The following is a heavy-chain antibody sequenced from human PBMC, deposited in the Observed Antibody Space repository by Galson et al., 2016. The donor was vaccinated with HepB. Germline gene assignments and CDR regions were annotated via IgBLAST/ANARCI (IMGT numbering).Heavy chain of an antibody. CDR2: IYYSGIT. V-gene: IGHV4-39*01. D-gene: IGHD3-9*01. J-gene: IGHJ4*02. CDR1: GGSISSSSYY. CDR3: ARHSILRYFDWLPPFDY. Sequence: ATLSLTCTVSGGSISSSSYYWGWIRQPPGKGLEWIGSIYYSGITDYTSSLKSRVTLSVDTHKNQFSLKLSSVTAADTAMYYCARHSILRYFDWLPPFDYWGQGTLVTVSS.